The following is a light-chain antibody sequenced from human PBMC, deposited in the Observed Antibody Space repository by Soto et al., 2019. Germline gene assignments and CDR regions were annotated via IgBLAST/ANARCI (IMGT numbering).Light chain of an antibody. CDR2: EAS. J-gene: IGKJ1*01. V-gene: IGKV3-20*01. CDR3: QHYDSLRWT. CDR1: QSVDTY. Sequence: EIALTQSPATLSLSPGERATPSCRASQSVDTYLAWYQHRPGQAPRLLIYEASRRATGIPDRFSGSGSGTDFSLTISRLEPEDFAVYYCQHYDSLRWTFGLGTKVDIK.